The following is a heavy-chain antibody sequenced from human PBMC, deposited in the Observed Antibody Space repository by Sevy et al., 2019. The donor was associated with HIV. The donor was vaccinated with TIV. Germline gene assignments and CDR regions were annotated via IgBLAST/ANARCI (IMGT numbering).Heavy chain of an antibody. D-gene: IGHD6-13*01. V-gene: IGHV3-30-3*01. CDR1: GFTFSSYA. CDR2: ISYDGSNK. Sequence: GGSLRLSCAASGFTFSSYAMHWVRQAPGKGLEWVAVISYDGSNKYYADSVKGRFTISRDNSKNTLYLQMNSLRAEDTAVCYCASLGYSSSWYSLGRRFDFDYWGQGTLVTVSS. J-gene: IGHJ4*02. CDR3: ASLGYSSSWYSLGRRFDFDY.